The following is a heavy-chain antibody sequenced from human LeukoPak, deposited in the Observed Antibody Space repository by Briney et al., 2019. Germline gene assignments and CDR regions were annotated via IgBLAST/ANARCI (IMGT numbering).Heavy chain of an antibody. V-gene: IGHV1-69*10. CDR3: ARGTSIVRGIIDY. CDR2: IIPILGIA. CDR1: GYTFTGFY. J-gene: IGHJ4*02. Sequence: SVKVSCKASGYTFTGFYMHWVRQAPGQGLEWMGGIIPILGIANYAQKFQGRVTITADKSTSTAYMELSSLRSEDTAVYYCARGTSIVRGIIDYWGQGTLVTVSS. D-gene: IGHD3-10*01.